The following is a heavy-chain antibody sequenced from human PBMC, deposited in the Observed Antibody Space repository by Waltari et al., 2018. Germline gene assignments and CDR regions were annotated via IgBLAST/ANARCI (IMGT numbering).Heavy chain of an antibody. D-gene: IGHD2-2*01. CDR3: ARAFCSSTSCYEGGDYYGMDV. CDR2: IYYSGST. CDR1: GGSISSYY. J-gene: IGHJ6*02. V-gene: IGHV4-59*01. Sequence: QVQLQESGPGLVKPSETLSLTCTVSGGSISSYYWIWIRQPPGKGLEWIGYIYYSGSTNYNPSLKSRVTISVDTSKNQFSLKLSSVTAADTAVYYCARAFCSSTSCYEGGDYYGMDVWGQGTTVTVSS.